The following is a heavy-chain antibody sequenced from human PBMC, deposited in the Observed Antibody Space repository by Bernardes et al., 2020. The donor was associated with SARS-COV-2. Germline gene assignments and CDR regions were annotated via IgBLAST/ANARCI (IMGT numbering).Heavy chain of an antibody. CDR2: LTWNSGII. CDR1: GFTFDDYT. CDR3: AKDIGYCGSTSCPQDYYYGVDV. Sequence: GGSLRLSCAASGFTFDDYTMHWVRQAPGRGLEWVSSLTWNSGIIGYADSVKGRFTISRDNAKNSLYLQMNSLRAEDTALYYCAKDIGYCGSTSCPQDYYYGVDVWGQGTTVTVSS. D-gene: IGHD2-2*01. V-gene: IGHV3-9*01. J-gene: IGHJ6*02.